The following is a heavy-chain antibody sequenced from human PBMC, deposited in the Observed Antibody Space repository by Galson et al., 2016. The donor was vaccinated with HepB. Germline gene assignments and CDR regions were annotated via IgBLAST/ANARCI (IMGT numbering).Heavy chain of an antibody. V-gene: IGHV1-69*13. CDR2: IIPFFGIV. D-gene: IGHD6-19*01. CDR3: ASGIRWLGLGGGMDV. CDR1: GGTFSNYA. Sequence: SVKVSCKASGGTFSNYAISWVRQAPGQGLEYMGGIIPFFGIVKYAQKFQARVTITADESTSTAYMDLSSLTSEDTAKYYCASGIRWLGLGGGMDVWGQGTTVIAS. J-gene: IGHJ6*02.